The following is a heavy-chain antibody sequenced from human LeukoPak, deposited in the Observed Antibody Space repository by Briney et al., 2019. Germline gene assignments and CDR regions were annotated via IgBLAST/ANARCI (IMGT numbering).Heavy chain of an antibody. CDR1: GGSFSGYY. D-gene: IGHD2-15*01. V-gene: IGHV4-34*01. CDR2: INHSGST. J-gene: IGHJ6*02. CDR3: ARARYCSGGSCYPKYYYYYYGMDV. Sequence: SETLFLTCAVYGGSFSGYYWSWIRQPPGKGLEWIGEINHSGSTNYNPSLKSRVTISVDTSKNQFSLKLSSVTAADTAVYYCARARYCSGGSCYPKYYYYYYGMDVWGQGTTVTVSS.